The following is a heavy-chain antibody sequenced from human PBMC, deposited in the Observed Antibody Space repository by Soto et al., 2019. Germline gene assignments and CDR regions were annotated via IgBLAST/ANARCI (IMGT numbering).Heavy chain of an antibody. CDR1: GGTFSSYT. V-gene: IGHV1-69*08. CDR2: IIPILGIA. J-gene: IGHJ3*02. D-gene: IGHD3-22*01. CDR3: ARDLYYYDSSGYYNPDDAFDI. Sequence: QVQLVQSGAEVKKPGSSVKVSCKASGGTFSSYTISWVRQAPGQGLEWMGRIIPILGIANYAQKFQGRVTITEDKSTSTVYMELSSLRSEDTAVYYCARDLYYYDSSGYYNPDDAFDIWGQGTMVTVSS.